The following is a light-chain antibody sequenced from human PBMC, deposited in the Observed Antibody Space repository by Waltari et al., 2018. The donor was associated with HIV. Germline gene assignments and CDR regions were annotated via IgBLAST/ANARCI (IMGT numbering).Light chain of an antibody. CDR1: SSNIEVNS. J-gene: IGLJ2*01. CDR2: DVS. CDR3: CSYAGSSTLGV. V-gene: IGLV2-23*02. Sequence: QSVLTQPPSASGTPGQRVTISCSGSSSNIEVNSVNWYQQHPGKAPKLMIYDVSKRPSGVSNRFSGSKSGNTASLTISGLQAEDEADYYCCSYAGSSTLGVFGGGTKLTVL.